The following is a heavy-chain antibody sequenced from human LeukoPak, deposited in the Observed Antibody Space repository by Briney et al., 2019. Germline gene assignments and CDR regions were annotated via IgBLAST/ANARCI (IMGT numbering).Heavy chain of an antibody. D-gene: IGHD3-3*01. V-gene: IGHV1-2*02. CDR3: ARATGTIFGVDRYYYYMDV. Sequence: ASVKVCCKASGYTFTGYYMHWVRQAPGQGLEWMGWINPNSGGTNYAQKFQGRVTMTRDTSITTAYMELSGLRSDDTAVYYCARATGTIFGVDRYYYYMDVWGKGTTVTVSS. CDR2: INPNSGGT. CDR1: GYTFTGYY. J-gene: IGHJ6*03.